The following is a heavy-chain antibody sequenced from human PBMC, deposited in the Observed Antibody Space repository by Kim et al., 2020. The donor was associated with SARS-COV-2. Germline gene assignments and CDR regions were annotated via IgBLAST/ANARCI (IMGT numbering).Heavy chain of an antibody. CDR3: PKNHPTGYIGGTFDS. CDR1: GFTFSSYG. D-gene: IGHD1-26*01. CDR2: ISYDGSNK. V-gene: IGHV3-30*18. Sequence: GGSLRLSCAASGFTFSSYGMHWVRQAPGKGLEGVAVISYDGSNKYYAASVKARFTISRDISKNTLYLQMNSLRAGDTAVYSCPKNHPTGYIGGTFDSWG. J-gene: IGHJ4*01.